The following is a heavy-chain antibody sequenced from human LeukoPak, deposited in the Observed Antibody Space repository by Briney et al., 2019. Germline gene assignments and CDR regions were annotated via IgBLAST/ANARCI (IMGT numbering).Heavy chain of an antibody. D-gene: IGHD3-22*01. CDR3: ARLFSGYYYVFDY. CDR2: ISGTGSNI. CDR1: GVTFSSDE. J-gene: IGHJ4*02. Sequence: GGSLRLSCAASGVTFSSDEINWGRQAPGKALEWVSYISGTGSNIYYADSVKGRFTMSRDNAKNSLFLQMNSLRAEDTAVYYCARLFSGYYYVFDYWGQGNLVTVSS. V-gene: IGHV3-48*03.